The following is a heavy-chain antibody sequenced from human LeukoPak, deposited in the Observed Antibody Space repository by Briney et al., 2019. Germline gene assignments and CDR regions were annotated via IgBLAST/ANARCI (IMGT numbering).Heavy chain of an antibody. CDR1: GFTFSYYA. V-gene: IGHV3-23*01. J-gene: IGHJ4*02. D-gene: IGHD3-3*01. CDR2: ISGSGGST. CDR3: ATTLHYDFWSGPYYFDY. Sequence: QSGGSLRLSCAASGFTFSYYAMSWVRQAPGKGLEWVSSISGSGGSTYYEDSVEGRFTISRDNSNNTITLYMQMNSLRAEDTALYYCATTLHYDFWSGPYYFDYWGQGTLVTVSS.